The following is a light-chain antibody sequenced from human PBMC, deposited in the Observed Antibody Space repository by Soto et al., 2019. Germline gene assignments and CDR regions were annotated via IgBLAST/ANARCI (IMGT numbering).Light chain of an antibody. V-gene: IGKV3-15*01. J-gene: IGKJ5*01. CDR3: QQYNNWPPIT. CDR2: GAS. CDR1: QSVSSSN. Sequence: EIVMPQSPATLSVSAREXAALSCRASQSVSSSNLAWYQQKPGQAPRLLIYGASTRATGIPARFSGSGSGTEFTLTISSLQSEDFAVYYCQQYNNWPPITFGQGTRLE.